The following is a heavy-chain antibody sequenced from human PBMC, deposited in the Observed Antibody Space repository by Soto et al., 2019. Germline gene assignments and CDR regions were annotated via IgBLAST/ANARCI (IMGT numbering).Heavy chain of an antibody. Sequence: QVQLVQSGAEVKKPGSSVKVSCKASGGTFSSYTISWVRQAPGQGLEWMGRIIPILGIANYAQKFQGRVTITAAKSTSTAYMELSSLRSEDTAVYYCARGGGRVGAIDYWGQGTLVTVSS. V-gene: IGHV1-69*02. CDR3: ARGGGRVGAIDY. CDR1: GGTFSSYT. J-gene: IGHJ4*02. D-gene: IGHD1-26*01. CDR2: IIPILGIA.